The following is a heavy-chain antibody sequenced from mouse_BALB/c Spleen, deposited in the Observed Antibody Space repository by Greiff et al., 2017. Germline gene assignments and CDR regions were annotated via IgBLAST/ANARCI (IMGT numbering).Heavy chain of an antibody. CDR3: ARWGLRQNYYAMDY. V-gene: IGHV2-9*02. D-gene: IGHD2-4*01. CDR2: IWAGGST. Sequence: VQLVESGPGLVAPSQSLSITCTVSGFSLTSYGVHWVRQPPGKGLEWLGVIWAGGSTNYNSALMSRLSISKDNSKSQVFLKMNSLQTDDTAMYYCARWGLRQNYYAMDYWGQGTSVTVSS. CDR1: GFSLTSYG. J-gene: IGHJ4*01.